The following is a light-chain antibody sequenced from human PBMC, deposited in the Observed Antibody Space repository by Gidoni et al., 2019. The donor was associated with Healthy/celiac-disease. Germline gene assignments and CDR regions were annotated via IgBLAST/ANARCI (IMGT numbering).Light chain of an antibody. V-gene: IGLV3-19*01. Sequence: SSELTQDPAVSVALGQTVRITCHGDSLRSYYASWYQQKPGQAPVLVTYGKNNRPSGIPDRFSGSSSGNTASLTITGAQAEDEADYYCNSRDSSGNHVVFGGGTKL. CDR3: NSRDSSGNHVV. CDR2: GKN. CDR1: SLRSYY. J-gene: IGLJ2*01.